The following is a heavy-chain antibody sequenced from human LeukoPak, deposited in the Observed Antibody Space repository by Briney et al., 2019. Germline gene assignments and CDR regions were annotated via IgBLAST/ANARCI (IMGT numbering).Heavy chain of an antibody. V-gene: IGHV1-2*02. Sequence: ASVKVSCKASGYTFTENYIHWVRQAPGHGLEWMGLINPYTGDANYTEKFQGRVTMTRDTSVSTAYMHLSRLRSDDTAVYYCARGKSGFSPWGQGTPVTFSS. CDR3: ARGKSGFSP. CDR1: GYTFTENY. CDR2: INPYTGDA. J-gene: IGHJ4*02. D-gene: IGHD3-22*01.